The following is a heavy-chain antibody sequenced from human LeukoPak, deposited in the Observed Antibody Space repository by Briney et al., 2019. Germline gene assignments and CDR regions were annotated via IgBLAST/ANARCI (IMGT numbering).Heavy chain of an antibody. D-gene: IGHD4-23*01. J-gene: IGHJ4*02. CDR1: GFTISGSA. CDR2: IRSKTKDYAT. CDR3: TRTTVVTAAFDY. Sequence: GGSLRLSCAASGFTISGSAMHWVRQAPGEGLERVGRIRSKTKDYATACAASVTGRFTVSRDDSKNTAYLQMNSLKTEDTAVYYCTRTTVVTAAFDYWGQGTLVTVSS. V-gene: IGHV3-73*01.